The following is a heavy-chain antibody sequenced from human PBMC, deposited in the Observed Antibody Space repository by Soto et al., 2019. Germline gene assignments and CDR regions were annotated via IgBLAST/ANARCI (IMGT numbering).Heavy chain of an antibody. D-gene: IGHD2-15*01. Sequence: GGSLRLSCAASGFTFSSYGMHWVRQAPGKGLEWVAVIWYDGSNKYYADSVKGRFTISRDNSKNTLYLQMNSLRAEDTAVYYCARDPVGYCSGGSCYVLDYWGQGTLVTVSS. CDR2: IWYDGSNK. J-gene: IGHJ4*02. V-gene: IGHV3-33*01. CDR1: GFTFSSYG. CDR3: ARDPVGYCSGGSCYVLDY.